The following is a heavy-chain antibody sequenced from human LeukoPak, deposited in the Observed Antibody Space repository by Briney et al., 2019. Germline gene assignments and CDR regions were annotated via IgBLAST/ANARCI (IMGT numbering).Heavy chain of an antibody. J-gene: IGHJ3*02. CDR3: ARAGSHDSTQSAFDI. V-gene: IGHV1-18*01. CDR2: ISAYNGNT. D-gene: IGHD3-9*01. CDR1: GYTFTNYG. Sequence: ASVKVSCKASGYTFTNYGISWVRQAPGQGLEWMGWISAYNGNTNYAQKLQGRVTMTTDTSTSTAYMELRSLRSDDTAVYFCARAGSHDSTQSAFDIWGQGTMVTVSS.